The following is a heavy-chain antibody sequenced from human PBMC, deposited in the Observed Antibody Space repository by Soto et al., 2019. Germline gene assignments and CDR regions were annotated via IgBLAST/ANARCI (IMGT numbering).Heavy chain of an antibody. CDR3: ARFNFVWGSYRSPYFDY. V-gene: IGHV4-34*01. CDR1: GGSFSPNY. Sequence: SETLSLTCTVSGGSFSPNYWSWIRQPPGKGLEWIGEINHSGSTNYNPSLKSRVTISVDTSKNQFSLKLSSVTAADTAVYYCARFNFVWGSYRSPYFDYWGQGTLVTVSS. CDR2: INHSGST. J-gene: IGHJ4*02. D-gene: IGHD3-16*02.